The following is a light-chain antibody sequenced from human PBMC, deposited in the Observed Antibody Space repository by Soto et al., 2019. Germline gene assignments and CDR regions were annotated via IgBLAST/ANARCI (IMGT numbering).Light chain of an antibody. CDR3: QQYATYST. J-gene: IGKJ1*01. CDR1: QSISTW. Sequence: DIQMTQSPSTLSASVGDRVTITCRASQSISTWLAWYQQKPGKAPNLLIYKASTLESGVASRFSGSGSGTEFTLTNDSLQPDDCATHYCQQYATYSTFRQGTKVELE. V-gene: IGKV1-5*03. CDR2: KAS.